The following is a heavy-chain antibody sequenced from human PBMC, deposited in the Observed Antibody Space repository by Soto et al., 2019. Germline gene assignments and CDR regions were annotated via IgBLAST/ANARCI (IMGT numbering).Heavy chain of an antibody. D-gene: IGHD1-26*01. CDR1: GYTFTSSG. CDR3: ARGGWEFDP. Sequence: QVQLVQSGAEVKKPVASVKVSCKASGYTFTSSGLSWVRQAPGQGLEWMGWISADNGNTNYAQKLQGRVTMTTDTSTSTAYRERRSLRADDTAVYYGARGGWEFDPWGQGTLVTVSS. J-gene: IGHJ5*02. CDR2: ISADNGNT. V-gene: IGHV1-18*01.